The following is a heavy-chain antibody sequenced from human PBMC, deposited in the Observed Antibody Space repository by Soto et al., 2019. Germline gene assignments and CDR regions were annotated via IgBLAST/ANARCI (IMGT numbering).Heavy chain of an antibody. D-gene: IGHD2-2*01. CDR3: PKESSPCRSICSSVSRPDY. V-gene: IGHV3-23*01. J-gene: IGHJ4*01. CDR1: GFTFSSYA. CDR2: ISGSGGGT. Sequence: EVQLLESGGTLVQPGGSLRLTCAASGFTFSSYAMRRVRQAPGKGLEWVSGISGSGGGTYYADSVKGRFSISRDNSKTTPYLQINSRRAEDTAVYSWPKESSPCRSICSSVSRPDYWGHGTGVNVSS.